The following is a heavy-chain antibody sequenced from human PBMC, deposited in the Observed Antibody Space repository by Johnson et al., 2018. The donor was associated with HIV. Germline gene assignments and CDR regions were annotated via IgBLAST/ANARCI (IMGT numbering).Heavy chain of an antibody. J-gene: IGHJ3*01. Sequence: QMQLVESGGGLVKPGGSLRLSCAASGFTFNNDWMRWVRQAPGKGLEWVAVISSDESNKYYADSVKGRFTISRDNSKNTLFLQMDSLRADDTAVYYCAREGVSGSYYDAFDLWGQGTMVTVSS. CDR3: AREGVSGSYYDAFDL. CDR2: ISSDESNK. CDR1: GFTFNNDW. V-gene: IGHV3-30*03. D-gene: IGHD1-26*01.